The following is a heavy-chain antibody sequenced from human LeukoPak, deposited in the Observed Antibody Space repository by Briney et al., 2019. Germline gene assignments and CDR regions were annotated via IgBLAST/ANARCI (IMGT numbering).Heavy chain of an antibody. V-gene: IGHV3-74*01. Sequence: GGSLRLSCAASGFTFSNYWMHWVRQAPGKGLVWVSRISTDGSITNYADSVKGRFTISRDNAKNTLFLQMNSLRAEDTAVYYCARDRFGSGCYWGQGTLVTVSS. J-gene: IGHJ4*02. CDR1: GFTFSNYW. CDR3: ARDRFGSGCY. D-gene: IGHD1-26*01. CDR2: ISTDGSIT.